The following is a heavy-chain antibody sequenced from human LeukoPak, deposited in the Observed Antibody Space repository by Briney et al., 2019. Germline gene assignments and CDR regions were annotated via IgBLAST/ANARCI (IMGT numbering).Heavy chain of an antibody. D-gene: IGHD4-17*01. CDR1: GFTFSSYS. Sequence: GGSLRLSCAASGFTFSSYSMNWVRQAPGKGLEWVSSISSSSSYIYYADSVKGRFTISRDNAKNSLYLQMNSLRAEDTAVYYCARDLSGRGTKVFYGDYAAVCFDYWGQGTLVTVSS. CDR3: ARDLSGRGTKVFYGDYAAVCFDY. V-gene: IGHV3-21*01. CDR2: ISSSSSYI. J-gene: IGHJ4*02.